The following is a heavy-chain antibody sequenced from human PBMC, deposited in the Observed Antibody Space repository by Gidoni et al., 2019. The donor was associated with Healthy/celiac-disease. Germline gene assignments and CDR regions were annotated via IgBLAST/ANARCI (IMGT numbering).Heavy chain of an antibody. Sequence: EVQLVESGGGLVKPGGSLRLSCAASGFTFSNAWMSWVRQAPGKGLEWVGRIKSKTDGGTTDYAAPVKGRFTISRDDSKNTLYLQMNSLKTEDTAVYYCTTAEMSDFPPKDNWGQGTLVTVSS. J-gene: IGHJ4*02. CDR2: IKSKTDGGTT. D-gene: IGHD3-3*01. CDR1: GFTFSNAW. CDR3: TTAEMSDFPPKDN. V-gene: IGHV3-15*01.